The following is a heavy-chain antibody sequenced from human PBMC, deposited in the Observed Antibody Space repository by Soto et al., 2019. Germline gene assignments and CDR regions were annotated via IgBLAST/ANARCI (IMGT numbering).Heavy chain of an antibody. CDR1: GFTFSSYS. Sequence: GGSLRLSCAASGFTFSSYSMNWVRQAPGKGLEWVSSISSSSSYIYYADSVKGRFTISRDNAKNSLYLQMNSLRAEDTAVYYCARAVLTGMLHSHYYYGMDVWGQGTTVTVSS. CDR3: ARAVLTGMLHSHYYYGMDV. D-gene: IGHD3-9*01. V-gene: IGHV3-21*01. J-gene: IGHJ6*02. CDR2: ISSSSSYI.